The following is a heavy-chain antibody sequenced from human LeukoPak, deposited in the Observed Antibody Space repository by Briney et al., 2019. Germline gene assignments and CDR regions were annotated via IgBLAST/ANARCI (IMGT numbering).Heavy chain of an antibody. J-gene: IGHJ3*02. Sequence: ASVKVSCKASGYTFTSYGISWVRQALGQGLEWMGWISAYNGNTNYAQKLQGRVTMTTDTSTSTAYMELRSLRSDDTAVYYCARGNWGYSSGWYRRDAFDIWGQGTMVTVSS. V-gene: IGHV1-18*01. D-gene: IGHD6-19*01. CDR3: ARGNWGYSSGWYRRDAFDI. CDR1: GYTFTSYG. CDR2: ISAYNGNT.